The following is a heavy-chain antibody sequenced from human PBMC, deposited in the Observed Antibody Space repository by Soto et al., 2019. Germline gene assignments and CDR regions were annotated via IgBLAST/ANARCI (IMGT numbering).Heavy chain of an antibody. CDR2: LYDVDGT. CDR3: ASWQLQEHAYDI. J-gene: IGHJ3*02. Sequence: GGSLRLSCAAFGFTVSCKKYVAWVRQPPGKGLEWVSALYDVDGTYYADSVKGRLTTSSDSSRTIVYLQIHSLRPDDTAVYFCASWQLQEHAYDIWGQGTTVTVSS. D-gene: IGHD6-13*01. CDR1: GFTVSCKKY. V-gene: IGHV3-53*01.